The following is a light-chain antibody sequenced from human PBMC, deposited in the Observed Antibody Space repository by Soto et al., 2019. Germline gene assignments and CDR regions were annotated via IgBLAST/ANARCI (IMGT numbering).Light chain of an antibody. V-gene: IGLV7-43*01. J-gene: IGLJ3*02. CDR1: TGEVTSGYY. CDR3: LLYSGGARRLV. Sequence: QAVVTQEPSLTVSPGGTVTITCTSSTGEVTSGYYPHWFQQKPGQAPRALIYSTGTKSSWIPARFSGSLRGGRAALTLSGAQPDDEADYYCLLYSGGARRLVFGGGTQLTVL. CDR2: STG.